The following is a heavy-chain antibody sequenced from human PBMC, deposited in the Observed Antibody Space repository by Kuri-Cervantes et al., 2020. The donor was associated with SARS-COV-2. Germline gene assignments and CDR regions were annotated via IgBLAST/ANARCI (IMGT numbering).Heavy chain of an antibody. V-gene: IGHV4-28*03. D-gene: IGHD6-19*01. CDR2: IYYSGST. CDR1: GYSISSSNW. CDR3: ARELGYSSAWSQGDYFDN. J-gene: IGHJ4*02. Sequence: SQTLSLTCAVSGYSISSSNWWGWIRQPPGKGLEWIGYIYYSGSTYYNPSLKSRVTMSVDTSKNQFSLKLSSVTAADTAVYYCARELGYSSAWSQGDYFDNWGQGTLVTVSS.